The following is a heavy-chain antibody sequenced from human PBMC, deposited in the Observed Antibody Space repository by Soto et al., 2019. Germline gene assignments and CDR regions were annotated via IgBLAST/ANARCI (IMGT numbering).Heavy chain of an antibody. D-gene: IGHD6-19*01. V-gene: IGHV3-30*18. J-gene: IGHJ4*02. CDR2: ISYDGSNK. Sequence: QVQLVESGGGVVQPGRSLRLSCAASRFTFSSYGMHWVRQAPGKGLEWVAVISYDGSNKYYADSVKGRFTISRDNSKNTLYLQMNSLRAEDTAVYYCAKAAYSSGWYVRAYFDYWGQGTLVTVSS. CDR3: AKAAYSSGWYVRAYFDY. CDR1: RFTFSSYG.